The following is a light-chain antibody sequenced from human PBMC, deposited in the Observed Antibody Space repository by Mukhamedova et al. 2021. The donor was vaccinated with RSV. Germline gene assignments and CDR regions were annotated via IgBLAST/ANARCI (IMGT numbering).Light chain of an antibody. CDR2: DNN. J-gene: IGLJ2*01. V-gene: IGLV1-51*01. Sequence: PKLLIYDNNKRPSGIPVRFSASKSGPSATLAITGLQTGDEAYYYCATWESTLSEVLFGGGTKLTVL. CDR3: ATWESTLSEVL.